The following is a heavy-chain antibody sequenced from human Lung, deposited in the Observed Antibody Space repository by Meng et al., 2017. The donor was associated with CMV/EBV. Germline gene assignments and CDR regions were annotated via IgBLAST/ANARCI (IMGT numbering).Heavy chain of an antibody. CDR2: IRVYNGDT. J-gene: IGHJ5*02. CDR3: ARRGPSYCGVDCLAWFDP. CDR1: GYTFTSYG. V-gene: IGHV1-18*01. Sequence: ASXXVSXKASGYTFTSYGINWVRQAPGQGLEWMGWIRVYNGDTKYAQKFQGRVTMTTDTSTSTAYMELRSLRSDDTDVYYCARRGPSYCGVDCLAWFDPWXQGTLVTVSS. D-gene: IGHD2-21*01.